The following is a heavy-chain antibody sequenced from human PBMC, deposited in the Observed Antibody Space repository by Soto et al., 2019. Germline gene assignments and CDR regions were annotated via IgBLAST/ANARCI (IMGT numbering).Heavy chain of an antibody. Sequence: LSLTCAVYGGSFSGYYWSWIRQPPGKGLEWIGEINHSGSTNYNPSLKSRVTISVDTSKNQFSLKLSSVTAADTAVYYCASPLFGWGQGTTVTVSS. V-gene: IGHV4-34*01. CDR3: ASPLFG. J-gene: IGHJ6*02. CDR2: INHSGST. D-gene: IGHD3-3*01. CDR1: GGSFSGYY.